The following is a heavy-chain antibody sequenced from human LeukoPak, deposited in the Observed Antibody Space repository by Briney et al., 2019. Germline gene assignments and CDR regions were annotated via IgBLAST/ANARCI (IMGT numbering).Heavy chain of an antibody. CDR2: INHSGST. V-gene: IGHV4-34*01. D-gene: IGHD1-26*01. CDR3: AREVGATSSTNYYFDY. Sequence: SGTLSLTCAVYGGSFSGYYWSWIRQPPGKGLEWIGEINHSGSTNYNPSLKSRVTISVDTSKNQFSLKLSSVTAADTAVYYCAREVGATSSTNYYFDYWGQGTLVTVSS. CDR1: GGSFSGYY. J-gene: IGHJ4*02.